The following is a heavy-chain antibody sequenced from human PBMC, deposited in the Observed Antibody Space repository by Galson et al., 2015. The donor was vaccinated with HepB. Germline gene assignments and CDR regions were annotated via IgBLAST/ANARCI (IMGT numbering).Heavy chain of an antibody. CDR1: GYIFTAYN. V-gene: IGHV1-3*01. CDR3: ARGDQGYYDNSGYY. CDR2: INAGNGNT. D-gene: IGHD3-22*01. J-gene: IGHJ4*02. Sequence: SVKVSCKASGYIFTAYNMHWVRQDPGQGLEWMGWINAGNGNTKYSQKFQGRVTFSRDTSASTVYMELSSLRSEDTAVYFRARGDQGYYDNSGYYWGQGTLVTVSS.